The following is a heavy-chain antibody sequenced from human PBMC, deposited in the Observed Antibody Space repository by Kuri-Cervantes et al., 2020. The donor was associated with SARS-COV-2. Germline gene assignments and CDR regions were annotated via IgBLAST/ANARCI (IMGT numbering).Heavy chain of an antibody. Sequence: GGSLRLSCAASGFTFDDYGMSWVRQAPGKGLEWVSGINWNGGSTGYADSVKGRFTISRDNSRNIVYLQMNSLRPEDTALYYCTREAYDYNMGFDSWGQGTLVTVSS. CDR3: TREAYDYNMGFDS. V-gene: IGHV3-20*04. CDR2: INWNGGST. J-gene: IGHJ4*02. D-gene: IGHD4-11*01. CDR1: GFTFDDYG.